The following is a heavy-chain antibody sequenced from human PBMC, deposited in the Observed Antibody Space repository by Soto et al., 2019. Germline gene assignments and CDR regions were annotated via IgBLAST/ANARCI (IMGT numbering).Heavy chain of an antibody. J-gene: IGHJ6*03. D-gene: IGHD1-20*01. CDR3: ASGITGNDYYYYYMDV. CDR1: GGSISSYY. CDR2: IYHSGST. Sequence: SETLSLTCTVSGGSISSYYWSWIRQPPGKGLEWIGYIYHSGSTNYNPSLKSRVTISVDTSKNQFSLKLSSVTAADTAVYYCASGITGNDYYYYYMDVWGKGTTVTAP. V-gene: IGHV4-59*08.